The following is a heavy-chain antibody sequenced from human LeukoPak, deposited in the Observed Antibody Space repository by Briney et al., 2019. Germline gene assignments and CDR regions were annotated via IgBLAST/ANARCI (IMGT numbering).Heavy chain of an antibody. J-gene: IGHJ4*02. CDR3: ARLVSSGSWFDY. CDR1: GGSISSYY. Sequence: SETLSLTCTVSGGSISSYYWSWIRQPPGKGLEWIGYIYYSGSTNYNPSLKSRVTISVDTSKNQFSLKLSSVTAADTAVYYCARLVSSGSWFDYWGQGTLVTVSS. V-gene: IGHV4-59*08. CDR2: IYYSGST. D-gene: IGHD6-19*01.